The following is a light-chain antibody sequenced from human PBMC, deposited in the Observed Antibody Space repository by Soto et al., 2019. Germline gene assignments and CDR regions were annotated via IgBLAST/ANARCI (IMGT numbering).Light chain of an antibody. CDR2: GAS. V-gene: IGKV3-15*01. CDR1: QSISSD. CDR3: QQYNNWPPWT. J-gene: IGKJ1*01. Sequence: EVVMTKSPATLCVSTVERATLSFRASQSISSDLAWYQQKPGQAPRLLIYGASNRASDIPARFSGSGSGTEFTLTISSLQSEDFAVYYCQQYNNWPPWTFGPGTQVEIK.